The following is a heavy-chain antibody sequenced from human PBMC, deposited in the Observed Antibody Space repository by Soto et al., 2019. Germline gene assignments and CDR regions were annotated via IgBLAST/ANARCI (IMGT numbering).Heavy chain of an antibody. V-gene: IGHV3-64D*06. CDR3: VKGKYSSSGLLDWFDP. CDR2: ISSNGGST. D-gene: IGHD6-6*01. CDR1: GFTFSSYA. J-gene: IGHJ5*01. Sequence: PGGSLRLSCSVSGFTFSSYAMHWVRQAPGKGLEYASAISSNGGSTYYADSVKGRFTISRDKSKKTLYLQMTSLRVEDTAVYYCVKGKYSSSGLLDWFDPWGQGTVVTVSS.